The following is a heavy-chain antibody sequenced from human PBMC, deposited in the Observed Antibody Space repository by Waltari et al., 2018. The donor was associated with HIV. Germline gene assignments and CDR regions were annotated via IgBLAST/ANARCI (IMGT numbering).Heavy chain of an antibody. V-gene: IGHV6-1*01. CDR2: TYFRSEWHN. J-gene: IGHJ4*02. Sequence: QVQLQQSGPGLVKPSQTLSLTCAISGDSVSSTGAAWTWIRQSPSTGLEWLGRTYFRSEWHNDYSVSVKSRIIISPDTSKNQFSLHLNSVTPEDTAVYYCARETSSCGGDCYSVEFDYWGQGTLVTVSS. CDR1: GDSVSSTGAA. D-gene: IGHD2-21*02. CDR3: ARETSSCGGDCYSVEFDY.